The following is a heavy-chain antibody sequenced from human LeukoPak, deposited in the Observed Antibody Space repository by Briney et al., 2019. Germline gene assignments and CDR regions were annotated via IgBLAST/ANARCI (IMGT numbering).Heavy chain of an antibody. Sequence: SVKVSCKASGGTFSSYAISWVRQAPGQGLEWMGGIIPMFGTANYAQKFQGRVTMTEDTSTDTAYMELSSLRSEDTAVYYCATAMGATTVTTFYFDYWGQGTLVTVSS. CDR1: GGTFSSYA. CDR2: IIPMFGTA. V-gene: IGHV1-69*06. D-gene: IGHD4-11*01. J-gene: IGHJ4*02. CDR3: ATAMGATTVTTFYFDY.